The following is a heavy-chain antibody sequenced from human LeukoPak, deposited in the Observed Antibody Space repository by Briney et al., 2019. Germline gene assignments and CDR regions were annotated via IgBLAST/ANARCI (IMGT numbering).Heavy chain of an antibody. CDR3: ARVPGYS. CDR1: GFDVGRNY. CDR2: IYSGGAT. D-gene: IGHD6-13*01. V-gene: IGHV3-53*01. J-gene: IGHJ4*02. Sequence: AGGSLRLSCAASGFDVGRNYMTWVRQAPGKGLEWVPFIYSGGATYYADSVRGRFTISRDSSKNTLYLQMNSLRVEDTAVYYCARVPGYSWGQGTLVTVSS.